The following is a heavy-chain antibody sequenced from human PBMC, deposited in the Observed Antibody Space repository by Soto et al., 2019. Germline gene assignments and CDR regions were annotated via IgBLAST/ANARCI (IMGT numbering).Heavy chain of an antibody. CDR2: INQDGSKK. D-gene: IGHD3-3*02. Sequence: VQLVESGGGLVQPGGSLRLSCVASGFSFSSYWMSWVRQAPGKGLEWVANINQDGSKKYYVDSVKGRFTISRDNAKNSLYLQMNGLRAEDTAMYYCAKDGDGVAVFPFDYWGQGALVTVAS. J-gene: IGHJ4*02. CDR3: AKDGDGVAVFPFDY. CDR1: GFSFSSYW. V-gene: IGHV3-7*05.